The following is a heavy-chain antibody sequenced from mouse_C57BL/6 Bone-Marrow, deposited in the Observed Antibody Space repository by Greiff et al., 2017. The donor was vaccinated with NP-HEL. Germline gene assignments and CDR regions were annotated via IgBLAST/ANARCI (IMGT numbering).Heavy chain of an antibody. J-gene: IGHJ4*01. CDR1: GYTFTSYW. CDR2: IDPSDSYT. CDR3: ARHYDAMDY. Sequence: QVQLQQPGAELVMPGASVKLSCKASGYTFTSYWMHWVKQRPGQGLEWIGEIDPSDSYTNYNQKFKGKSTLTVDKSSSTAYMQLSSLTSEDSAVYYCARHYDAMDYWGQGTSVTVSS. V-gene: IGHV1-69*01.